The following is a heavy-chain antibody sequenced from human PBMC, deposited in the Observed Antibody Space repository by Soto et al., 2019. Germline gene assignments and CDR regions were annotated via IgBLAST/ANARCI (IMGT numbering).Heavy chain of an antibody. CDR2: ISYDGSNK. V-gene: IGHV3-30-3*01. CDR3: ARGPDVLRFLGAYYYGMDV. CDR1: GFTFSSYA. D-gene: IGHD3-3*01. Sequence: GGSLRLSCAASGFTFSSYAMHWVRQAPGKGLEWVAVISYDGSNKYYADSVKGRLTISRDNSKNTLYLQMNSLRAEDTAVYYCARGPDVLRFLGAYYYGMDVWGQGTTVTVSS. J-gene: IGHJ6*02.